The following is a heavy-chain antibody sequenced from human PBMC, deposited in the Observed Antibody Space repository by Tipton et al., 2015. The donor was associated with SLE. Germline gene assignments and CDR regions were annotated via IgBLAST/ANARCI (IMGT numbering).Heavy chain of an antibody. CDR3: AGGRYYFDY. J-gene: IGHJ4*02. Sequence: TLSLTCTVSTDSITNYYWSWIRQPPGQGVEWIGYIYYTGSTKYNPSLKSRVTISIDTSKNQFSLKMTSMTAADTAVYYCAGGRYYFDYWGQGTLVTVSS. V-gene: IGHV4-59*01. CDR1: TDSITNYY. CDR2: IYYTGST.